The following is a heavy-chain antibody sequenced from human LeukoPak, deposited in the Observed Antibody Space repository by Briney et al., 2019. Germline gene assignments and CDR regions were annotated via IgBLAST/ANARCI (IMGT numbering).Heavy chain of an antibody. Sequence: GESLKISCKGSGYTFTSYWIGWVRQMPGKGLEWMGIIYPDDSDTRYSPSFQGQVTISADKSISTAYLQWSSLKASDTAMYYCVVPTGLSSFDYWGQGTLVTVSS. CDR2: IYPDDSDT. CDR1: GYTFTSYW. D-gene: IGHD4-17*01. V-gene: IGHV5-51*01. CDR3: VVPTGLSSFDY. J-gene: IGHJ4*02.